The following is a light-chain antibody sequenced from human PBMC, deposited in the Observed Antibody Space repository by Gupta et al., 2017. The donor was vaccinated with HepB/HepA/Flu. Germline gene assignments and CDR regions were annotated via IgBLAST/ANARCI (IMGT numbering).Light chain of an antibody. Sequence: EIVLTQSSGPLSLSPGDRAILSCSARQPITANFLAGYQQARGRAPRLLIDAESKRAAGIPDRFSGSGSGTDFTLTISRLEPEDFAVYYCQESGNWTRTFGQGTKVEIK. CDR2: AES. J-gene: IGKJ1*01. CDR3: QESGNWTRT. V-gene: IGKV3-20*01. CDR1: QPITANF.